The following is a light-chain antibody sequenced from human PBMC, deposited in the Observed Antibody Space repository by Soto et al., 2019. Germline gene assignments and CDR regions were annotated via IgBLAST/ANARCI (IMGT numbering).Light chain of an antibody. CDR2: DAS. J-gene: IGKJ1*01. V-gene: IGKV3D-15*01. CDR1: QSVSSN. CDR3: QQYGGSPRT. Sequence: EIVMTQSPATLSVSPGERATLSCRASQSVSSNLAWYQQKPGQAPRLLMYDASKRATGIPARFSGSGSGTDFTLTISSLEPEDFAVYYCQQYGGSPRTFGQGTKVDIK.